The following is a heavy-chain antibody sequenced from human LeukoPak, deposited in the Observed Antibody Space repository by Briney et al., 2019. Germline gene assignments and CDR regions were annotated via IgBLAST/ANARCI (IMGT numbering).Heavy chain of an antibody. CDR3: ARGRRFLEWLPFYYMDV. CDR1: GGSISSSSYY. Sequence: SETLSLTCTVSGGSISSSSYYWGWIRQPPGKGLEWIGSVYYSGSTYYNPSLKSRVTISVDTSKNQFSLKLSSVTAADTAVYYCARGRRFLEWLPFYYMDVWGKGTTVTVSS. D-gene: IGHD3-3*01. J-gene: IGHJ6*03. V-gene: IGHV4-39*07. CDR2: VYYSGST.